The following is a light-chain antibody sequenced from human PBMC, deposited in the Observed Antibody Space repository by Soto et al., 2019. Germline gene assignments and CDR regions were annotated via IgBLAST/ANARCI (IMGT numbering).Light chain of an antibody. CDR3: SSYTSSSTLV. V-gene: IGLV2-14*01. CDR1: SSDVGGYNY. J-gene: IGLJ2*01. CDR2: DVS. Sequence: QSALTQPASVSGSPGQSITISCTGTSSDVGGYNYVSWYQQHPGKVPKLMIYDVSNRHSGVSNRFSGSKSGNTASLTISGLQAADEADYYCSSYTSSSTLVFGGGTKLTVL.